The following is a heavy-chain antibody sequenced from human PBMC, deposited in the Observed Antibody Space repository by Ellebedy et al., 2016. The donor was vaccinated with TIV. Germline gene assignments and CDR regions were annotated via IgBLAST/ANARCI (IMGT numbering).Heavy chain of an antibody. CDR1: GGSFNNYY. Sequence: MPGGSLRLSCAVYGGSFNNYYWSWIRQLPGKGLEWIGEFNLGGTTNYNPSLKSRVTISVDTTKNQFSLKLTSATVADRAVYYCVRGLGIARYWGQGALVTVSS. CDR3: VRGLGIARY. J-gene: IGHJ4*02. V-gene: IGHV4-34*01. CDR2: FNLGGTT. D-gene: IGHD6-13*01.